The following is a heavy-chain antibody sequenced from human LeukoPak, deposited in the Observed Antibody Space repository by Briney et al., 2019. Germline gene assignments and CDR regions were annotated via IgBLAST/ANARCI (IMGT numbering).Heavy chain of an antibody. J-gene: IGHJ6*03. V-gene: IGHV1-8*03. CDR3: ARVATYYDFWSGYYYSYYYYMDV. D-gene: IGHD3-3*01. CDR2: MNPNSGDT. Sequence: ASVKVSCKASGYTFTGYDMNWVRQATGQGLEWMGWMNPNSGDTDYAQKFQGRVTITRNTSISTAYMELSSLRSDDTAVYYCARVATYYDFWSGYYYSYYYYMDVWGKGTTVTVSS. CDR1: GYTFTGYD.